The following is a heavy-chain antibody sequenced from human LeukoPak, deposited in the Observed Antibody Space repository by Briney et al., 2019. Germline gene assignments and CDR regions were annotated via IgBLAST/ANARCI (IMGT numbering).Heavy chain of an antibody. Sequence: SETLSLTCTPSGGSISTYYWSWIRQPPGKGLEWIGYIYHSGSTNYNPSLKSRVTISVDTSKNQFSLKLSSVTAADTAVHYCARGGGYASPIGYWGQGALVTVSS. CDR3: ARGGGYASPIGY. CDR2: IYHSGST. V-gene: IGHV4-59*01. D-gene: IGHD5-12*01. CDR1: GGSISTYY. J-gene: IGHJ4*02.